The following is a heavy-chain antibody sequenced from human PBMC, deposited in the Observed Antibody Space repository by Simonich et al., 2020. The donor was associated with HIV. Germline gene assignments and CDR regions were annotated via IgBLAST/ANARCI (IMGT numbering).Heavy chain of an antibody. V-gene: IGHV7-4-1*02. CDR1: GYTLTSYA. CDR2: INTNTGTP. D-gene: IGHD4-4*01. J-gene: IGHJ4*02. Sequence: QVQLVQSGSELKKPGASVKVSCKASGYTLTSYAMNWVRQAPGQGLEWMGWINTNTGTPRDAQVFTGRFVVSLDTSVGTAYLQISSLKSEDTAVYYCARDGTTVAAFDYWGQGTLVTVSS. CDR3: ARDGTTVAAFDY.